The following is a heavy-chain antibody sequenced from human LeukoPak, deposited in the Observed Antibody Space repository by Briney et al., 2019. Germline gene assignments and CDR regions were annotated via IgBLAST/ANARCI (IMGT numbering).Heavy chain of an antibody. CDR3: ARDPGSFLSSSGWLNWFDP. D-gene: IGHD6-19*01. CDR1: GYTFTSFG. V-gene: IGHV1-18*01. CDR2: ISAYNGNT. J-gene: IGHJ5*02. Sequence: ASVKVSCKASGYTFTSFGISWVRQAPGQGLEWMGGISAYNGNTNYAHNLQGRVTMTTDTSTSTAYMELRSLRSDDTAVYYCARDPGSFLSSSGWLNWFDPWGQGTLVTVSS.